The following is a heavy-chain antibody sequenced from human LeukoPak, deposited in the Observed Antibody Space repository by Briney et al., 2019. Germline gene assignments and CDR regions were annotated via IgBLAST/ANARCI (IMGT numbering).Heavy chain of an antibody. V-gene: IGHV4-61*02. J-gene: IGHJ4*02. Sequence: SETLSLTCTVSGGSISSSSYYWSWIRQPAGKGLEWIGRIYTSGSTNYNPSLKSRVTMSVDTSKNQFSLKLSSVTAADTAVYYCARSDLGGFDYWGQGTLVTVSS. CDR1: GGSISSSSYY. D-gene: IGHD3-16*01. CDR3: ARSDLGGFDY. CDR2: IYTSGST.